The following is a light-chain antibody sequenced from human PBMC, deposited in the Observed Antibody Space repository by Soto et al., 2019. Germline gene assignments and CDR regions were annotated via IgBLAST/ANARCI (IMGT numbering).Light chain of an antibody. Sequence: NLMLTQPHSVSESPGKTVTISCTRSSGSIASNYVQWYQQRPGSAPSTVIYDNNQRPSGVPDRFSGSIDSSSKSASLTISGLKTEDEADYYCQSFHSNNQVFGGGTKLTVL. J-gene: IGLJ2*01. CDR1: SGSIASNY. CDR3: QSFHSNNQV. V-gene: IGLV6-57*03. CDR2: DNN.